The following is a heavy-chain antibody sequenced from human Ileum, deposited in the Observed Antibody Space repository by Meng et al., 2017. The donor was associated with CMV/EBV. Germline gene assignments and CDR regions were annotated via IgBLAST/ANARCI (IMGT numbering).Heavy chain of an antibody. D-gene: IGHD4-11*01. CDR3: ARDNDYSNTY. CDR2: ITSGATVK. J-gene: IGHJ4*02. Sequence: GESLKISCAASGFTFSSYAMSWVRQAPGKGLEWVASITSGATVKHYADSVQGRFTISRDNTKNSLYLQMDSLRAEDTAVYYCARDNDYSNTYWGQGTLVTVSS. V-gene: IGHV3-21*01. CDR1: GFTFSSYA.